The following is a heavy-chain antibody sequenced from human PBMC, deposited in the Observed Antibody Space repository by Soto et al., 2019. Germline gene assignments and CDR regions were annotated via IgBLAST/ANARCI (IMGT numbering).Heavy chain of an antibody. D-gene: IGHD2-21*02. CDR2: INYSGST. J-gene: IGHJ4*02. CDR3: ARVVCGAGACFLDY. CDR1: GGSISSGGYY. Sequence: QVQLQESGPGLVKPSQTLSLTCTVSGGSISSGGYYWSWIRQHPGKALEWIGYINYSGSTYYNPSLKSRVTMFVDTSKNHFSLSLNSVTAADTAVYYCARVVCGAGACFLDYWGQGTLVTVSS. V-gene: IGHV4-31*03.